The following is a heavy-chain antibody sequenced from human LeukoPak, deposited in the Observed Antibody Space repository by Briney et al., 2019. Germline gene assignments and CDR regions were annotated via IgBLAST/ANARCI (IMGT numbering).Heavy chain of an antibody. V-gene: IGHV3-23*01. D-gene: IGHD1-26*01. J-gene: IGHJ4*02. CDR1: GFTFSTYA. CDR3: AKSQRESYHPPPFDY. CDR2: ISGSGGST. Sequence: GGSLRLSCAASGFTFSTYAMSWVRQAPGKGLEWVSGISGSGGSTYYVDSVKGRFTISRDNPKNTLYLQMNSLRVEDTAVYYCAKSQRESYHPPPFDYWGQGTLVTVSS.